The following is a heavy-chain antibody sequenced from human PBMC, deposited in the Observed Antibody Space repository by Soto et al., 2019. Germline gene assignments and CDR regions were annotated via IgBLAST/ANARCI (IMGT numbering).Heavy chain of an antibody. CDR3: ARVGGINWFDP. Sequence: PSETLSLTCTVSGDSISSGDYYWSWIRQPPGKGLEWIGCIYYSGNTYYNPSLKRRFSISVDTSKNQFSLQLSSVTVADTAVYYCARVGGINWFDPWGQGTLVTVSS. CDR1: GDSISSGDYY. D-gene: IGHD1-20*01. CDR2: IYYSGNT. V-gene: IGHV4-30-4*01. J-gene: IGHJ5*02.